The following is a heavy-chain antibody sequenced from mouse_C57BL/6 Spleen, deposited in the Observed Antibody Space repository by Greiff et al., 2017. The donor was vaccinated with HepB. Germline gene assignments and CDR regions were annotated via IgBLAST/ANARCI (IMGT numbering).Heavy chain of an antibody. D-gene: IGHD2-4*01. Sequence: VQLQQSGPGLVKPSQSLSLTCSVTGYSITSGYYWNWIRQFPGNKLEWMGYISYDGSNNYNPSLKNRISITRDTSKNQFFLKLNSVTTEDTATYYCASYDYDGDLYAMDYWGQGTSVTVSS. CDR1: GYSITSGYY. CDR3: ASYDYDGDLYAMDY. J-gene: IGHJ4*01. V-gene: IGHV3-6*01. CDR2: ISYDGSN.